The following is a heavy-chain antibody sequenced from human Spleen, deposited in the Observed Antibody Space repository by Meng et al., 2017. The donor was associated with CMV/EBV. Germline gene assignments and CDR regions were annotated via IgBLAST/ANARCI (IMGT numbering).Heavy chain of an antibody. J-gene: IGHJ4*02. Sequence: LSCTVTGVSISNGGYYWGWIRQHQGKGLEYIGYNYYSESTYYNASLRRRVTISVDTSKNQFSLNVRSVTAADTAVYYCATARNWGSFSWGQGTLVTVSS. D-gene: IGHD7-27*01. CDR2: NYYSEST. V-gene: IGHV4-31*03. CDR3: ATARNWGSFS. CDR1: GVSISNGGYY.